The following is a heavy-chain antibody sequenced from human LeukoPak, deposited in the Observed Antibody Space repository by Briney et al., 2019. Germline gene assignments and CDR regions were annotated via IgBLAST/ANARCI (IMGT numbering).Heavy chain of an antibody. D-gene: IGHD5-18*01. V-gene: IGHV4-59*08. CDR2: IYYSGST. CDR1: GGSISSYY. CDR3: ARGDTAMAHDY. J-gene: IGHJ4*02. Sequence: PSETLSLTCTVSGGSISSYYWSWIRQPPGKGLEWIGYIYYSGSTNYNPSLKSRVTISVDTSKSQFSLKLSAVTAADTAVYYCARGDTAMAHDYWGQGTLVTVSS.